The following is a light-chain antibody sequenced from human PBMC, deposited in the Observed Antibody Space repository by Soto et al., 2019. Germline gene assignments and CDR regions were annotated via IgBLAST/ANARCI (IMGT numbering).Light chain of an antibody. CDR3: QKYNSAPWT. Sequence: DIHITQSPSTLPASVGDRVTITCRASHSISSWLAWYQQKPGKAPKLLIYAASSLQSGVPSRFSGSGSGTDFTLTISSLQPEDVATYYCQKYNSAPWTFGQGTKVEIK. CDR1: HSISSW. J-gene: IGKJ1*01. V-gene: IGKV1-5*01. CDR2: AAS.